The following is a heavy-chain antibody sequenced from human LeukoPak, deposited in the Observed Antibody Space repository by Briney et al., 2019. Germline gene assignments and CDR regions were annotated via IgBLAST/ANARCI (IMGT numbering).Heavy chain of an antibody. CDR2: INTNTGNP. V-gene: IGHV7-4-1*02. CDR1: GYTFTSYA. D-gene: IGHD3-10*01. Sequence: ASVKVSYEASGYTFTSYAMNWVRQAPGQGLEWMGWINTNTGNPTYAQGFTGRFVFSLDTSVSTAYLQISSLKAEDTAVYYCARDRPDMVRGVISWFDPWGQGTLVTVSS. CDR3: ARDRPDMVRGVISWFDP. J-gene: IGHJ5*02.